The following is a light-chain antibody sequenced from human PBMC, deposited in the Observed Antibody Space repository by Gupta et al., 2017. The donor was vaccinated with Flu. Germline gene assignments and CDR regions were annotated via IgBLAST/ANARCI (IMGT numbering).Light chain of an antibody. CDR1: TSNIGSNS. V-gene: IGLV1-44*01. Sequence: QSVLTQPPSASGTPGQRVTISCSGSTSNIGSNSVNWYQQLPGTAPKLLIYSNDQWPSGVPDRFSGSKSGTAASLASSGLQSEDEAKYYCAAWDDSLSGWVFGGGTKLTVL. CDR2: SND. J-gene: IGLJ3*02. CDR3: AAWDDSLSGWV.